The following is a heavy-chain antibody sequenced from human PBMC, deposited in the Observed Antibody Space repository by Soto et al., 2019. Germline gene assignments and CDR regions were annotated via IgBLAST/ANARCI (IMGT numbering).Heavy chain of an antibody. D-gene: IGHD3-22*01. CDR2: IYYSGST. Sequence: QVQLQESGPGLVKPSQTLSLTCTVSGGSISSGGYYWSWIRQHPGKGLEWIGYIYYSGSTYYNPSLKSRVTISVDRSKNQFSLKLSSVTAADTAVYYCAREKRTYYYDSSGPNDAFDIWGQGTMVTVSS. J-gene: IGHJ3*02. V-gene: IGHV4-31*03. CDR3: AREKRTYYYDSSGPNDAFDI. CDR1: GGSISSGGYY.